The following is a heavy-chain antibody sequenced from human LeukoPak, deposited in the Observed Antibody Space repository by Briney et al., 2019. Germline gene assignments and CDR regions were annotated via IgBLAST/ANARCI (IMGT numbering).Heavy chain of an antibody. Sequence: GGSLRLSCTASEFNVSSNYISWIRQAPGGRLEWLSVIYYNGITFYSDSVKGRFTISRDTSKNTVYLQMNSLRGEDTAMYYCARHAFRSQYNPNDLWGQGTLVTVSS. CDR1: EFNVSSNY. CDR2: IYYNGIT. D-gene: IGHD1-14*01. J-gene: IGHJ4*02. CDR3: ARHAFRSQYNPNDL. V-gene: IGHV3-66*04.